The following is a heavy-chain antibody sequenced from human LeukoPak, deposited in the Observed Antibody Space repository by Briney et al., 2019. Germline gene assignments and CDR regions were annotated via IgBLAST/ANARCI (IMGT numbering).Heavy chain of an antibody. CDR3: ARVDCGGDCYPLVYYMDV. J-gene: IGHJ6*03. CDR2: INHSGST. CDR1: GGSFSGYY. D-gene: IGHD2-21*02. Sequence: SETLSLTCAVYGGSFSGYYWSWIRQPPGKGLEWIGEINHSGSTNYNPSLKSRVTISVDTSKNQFSLKLSSVTAADTAVYYCARVDCGGDCYPLVYYMDVWGKGTTVTISS. V-gene: IGHV4-34*01.